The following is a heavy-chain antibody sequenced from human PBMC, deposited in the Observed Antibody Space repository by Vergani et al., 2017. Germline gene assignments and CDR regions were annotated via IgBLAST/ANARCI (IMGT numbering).Heavy chain of an antibody. D-gene: IGHD3-10*01. CDR1: GFSFSSSW. Sequence: EEQLVQSGPEVKKTGDSLRISCTGFGFSFSSSWIGWLRQTPGKGLQWIGIIYPGDSETRYSPSFQGQVTISADRSKSTAYLQWTSLKASDNAIYYCARRQYVHSWVASYFDPWVQGTQVTVSS. V-gene: IGHV5-51*01. CDR3: ARRQYVHSWVASYFDP. J-gene: IGHJ5*02. CDR2: IYPGDSET.